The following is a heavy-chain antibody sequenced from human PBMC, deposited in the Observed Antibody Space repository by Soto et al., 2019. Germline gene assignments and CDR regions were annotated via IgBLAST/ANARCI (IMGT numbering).Heavy chain of an antibody. CDR3: ARDPHYFYDSTGYYDY. CDR1: GLTLNSYW. Sequence: PGGSTQLSCAASGLTLNSYWMHWVRQAPGKGLVWVSRINSDGSSTSYADSVKGRFTISRDNAKNTLYLQMNSLGAEDTAVYYCARDPHYFYDSTGYYDYWGQGTLVTVSS. D-gene: IGHD3-22*01. V-gene: IGHV3-74*01. J-gene: IGHJ4*02. CDR2: INSDGSST.